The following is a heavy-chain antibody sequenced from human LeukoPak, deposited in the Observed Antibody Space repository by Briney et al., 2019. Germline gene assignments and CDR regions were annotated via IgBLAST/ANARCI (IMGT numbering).Heavy chain of an antibody. CDR3: AGSTVTRLAEYFQH. Sequence: EASVKVSCKASGYTFTGYYMHWVRQAPGQGLEWMGGIIPIFGTANYAQKFQGRVTITADESTSTAYMELSSLRPEDTAVYYCAGSTVTRLAEYFQHWGQGTLVTVSS. D-gene: IGHD4-17*01. V-gene: IGHV1-69*13. CDR1: GYTFTGYY. J-gene: IGHJ1*01. CDR2: IIPIFGTA.